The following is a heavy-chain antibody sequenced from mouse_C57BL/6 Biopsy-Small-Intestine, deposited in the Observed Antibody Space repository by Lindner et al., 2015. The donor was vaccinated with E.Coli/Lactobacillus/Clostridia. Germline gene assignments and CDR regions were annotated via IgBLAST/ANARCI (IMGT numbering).Heavy chain of an antibody. D-gene: IGHD6-1*01. J-gene: IGHJ4*01. CDR1: STLTDLSM. CDR3: AGRRGWGSGWYLTDH. V-gene: IGHV1-83*01. CDR2: HPEFGKTI. Sequence: SVKVSCKVSGSTLTDLSMHWVRQAPGKGLEWMGGFHPEFGKTIYAQKFQGRITMTEDRSTDTAYIELSSLTSEDTAVYYCAAGRRGWGSGWYLTDHWAQGTLVTVSS.